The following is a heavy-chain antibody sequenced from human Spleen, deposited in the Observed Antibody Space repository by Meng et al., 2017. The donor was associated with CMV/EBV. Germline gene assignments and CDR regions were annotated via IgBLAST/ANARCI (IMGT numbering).Heavy chain of an antibody. Sequence: GGSLRLSCAASGFTFSNAWMSWVRQAPGKGLEWVGRIKSKTDGGTTDYAAPVKGRFTISRDDSKNTLYLQMNSLRAEDTAVYYCARDLIYYYDSSGSWGQGTLVTVSS. CDR3: ARDLIYYYDSSGS. D-gene: IGHD3-22*01. J-gene: IGHJ5*02. V-gene: IGHV3-15*01. CDR1: GFTFSNAW. CDR2: IKSKTDGGTT.